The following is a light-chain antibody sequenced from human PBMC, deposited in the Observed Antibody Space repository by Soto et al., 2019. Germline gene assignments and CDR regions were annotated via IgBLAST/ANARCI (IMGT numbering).Light chain of an antibody. V-gene: IGKV3-20*01. CDR2: DAS. Sequence: EFVLTQSPGTLSLSPGERATLSCRASQTVRNNYLAWYQQKPGQAPRLLIYDASSRATGITDRFSGGGSGTAFTLTISRLEPEDFAVYYCQQFSSYPLTFGGGTKVEIK. CDR3: QQFSSYPLT. J-gene: IGKJ4*01. CDR1: QTVRNNY.